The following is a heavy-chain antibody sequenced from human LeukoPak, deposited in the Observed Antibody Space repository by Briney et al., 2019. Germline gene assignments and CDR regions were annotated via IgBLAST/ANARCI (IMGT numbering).Heavy chain of an antibody. CDR1: GFTLSTYW. Sequence: GGSLRLSCAASGFTLSTYWMSWVRQAPGKALEWVANINQDGSEKYYVDSVKGRFTISRDNAKNSLYLQMNSLRAEDTAMYYCARDSAGNDYWGQGTLVTVSS. CDR2: INQDGSEK. D-gene: IGHD6-13*01. J-gene: IGHJ4*02. V-gene: IGHV3-7*01. CDR3: ARDSAGNDY.